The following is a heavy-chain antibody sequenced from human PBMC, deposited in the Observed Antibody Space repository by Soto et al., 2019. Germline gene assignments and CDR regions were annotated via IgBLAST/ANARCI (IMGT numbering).Heavy chain of an antibody. Sequence: SETLSLTCAVYGGSFSGYYLSWIRQPPGKGLEWIGEINHSGSTNYNPSLKSRVTISVDTSKNQFSLKLSSVTAADTAVYYCARVDSGYSSGWASDAFDIWGQGTMDTVSS. CDR3: ARVDSGYSSGWASDAFDI. D-gene: IGHD6-19*01. J-gene: IGHJ3*02. CDR2: INHSGST. CDR1: GGSFSGYY. V-gene: IGHV4-34*01.